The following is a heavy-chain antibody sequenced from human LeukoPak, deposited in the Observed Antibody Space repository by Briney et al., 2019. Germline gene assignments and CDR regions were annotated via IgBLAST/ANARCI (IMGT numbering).Heavy chain of an antibody. CDR1: GGSISSSNW. CDR2: IYHSGST. D-gene: IGHD3-3*01. CDR3: ARLRYDFWSGYRWYFDY. Sequence: SETLSLTCAVSGGSISSSNWWSWVRQPPGKGLEWIGEIYHSGSTNYNPSLKSRVTISVDKSKNQFSLKLSSVTAADTAVYYCARLRYDFWSGYRWYFDYWGQGTLVTVSS. J-gene: IGHJ4*02. V-gene: IGHV4-4*02.